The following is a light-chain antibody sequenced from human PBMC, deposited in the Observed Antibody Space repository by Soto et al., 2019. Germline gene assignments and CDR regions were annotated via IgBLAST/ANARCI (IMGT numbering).Light chain of an antibody. CDR1: QSVSSSY. CDR2: GAS. V-gene: IGKV3-20*01. CDR3: QQYGSSPYT. Sequence: EIVLTQSPGTLSLSPGERATLSCRASQSVSSSYLAWYQQKPGQAPRLLIYGASSRATGIPDRFSGSGSGTDFNLTISRLEPEDFAVYYCQQYGSSPYTFGPGTKLEIK. J-gene: IGKJ2*01.